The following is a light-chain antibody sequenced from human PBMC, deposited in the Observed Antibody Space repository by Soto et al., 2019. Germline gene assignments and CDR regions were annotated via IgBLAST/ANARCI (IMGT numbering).Light chain of an antibody. V-gene: IGKV3-20*01. CDR1: QSVSSSY. CDR2: GTS. CDR3: QQYGNSRWT. Sequence: EIELTQSPDTLSLSPGERATLSCRASQSVSSSYFAWYQQTPGQATRLLIYGTSNRTTGMPDRFSGSGCGTYFPLIISRLEPDDFAVYYCQQYGNSRWTFGQGTKVEIK. J-gene: IGKJ1*01.